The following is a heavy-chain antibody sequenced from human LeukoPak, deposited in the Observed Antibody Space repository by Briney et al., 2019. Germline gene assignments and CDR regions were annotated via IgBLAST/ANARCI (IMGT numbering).Heavy chain of an antibody. V-gene: IGHV1-8*01. CDR1: GYTFTSYD. J-gene: IGHJ3*01. CDR2: MNPNSGNT. Sequence: ASVKVSCKASGYTFTSYDINWVRQATGQGLEWMGWMNPNSGNTVYAQKFQGRVTMTRNTSISTAYMELSSLRSEDTAVYYCARGQIRSYDSSGYYQNWGQGTMVTVSS. CDR3: ARGQIRSYDSSGYYQN. D-gene: IGHD3-22*01.